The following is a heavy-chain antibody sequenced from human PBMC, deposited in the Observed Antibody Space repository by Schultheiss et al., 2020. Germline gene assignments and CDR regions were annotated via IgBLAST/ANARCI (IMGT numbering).Heavy chain of an antibody. Sequence: GESLKISCAASGFTFSSYWMHWVRQAPGKGLVWVSRINSDGSSTSYADSVKGRFTISRDNAKNTLYLQMNSLRAEDTAVYYCARDGQTSGSGSHWGQGTLVTVSS. CDR1: GFTFSSYW. CDR2: INSDGSST. V-gene: IGHV3-74*01. D-gene: IGHD3-10*01. J-gene: IGHJ4*02. CDR3: ARDGQTSGSGSH.